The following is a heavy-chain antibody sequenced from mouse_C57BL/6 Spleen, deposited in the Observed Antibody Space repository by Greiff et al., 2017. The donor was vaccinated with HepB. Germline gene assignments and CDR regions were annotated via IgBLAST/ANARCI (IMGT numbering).Heavy chain of an antibody. Sequence: VQLQQPGAELVKPGASVKLSCKASGYTFTSYWIHWVKQRPGQGLEWIGMIHPNSGSTNYNEKFKSKATLTVDKSSSTAYMQLSSLTSEDSAVYYCARRDGYSSWFAYWGQGTLVTVSA. D-gene: IGHD2-3*01. CDR3: ARRDGYSSWFAY. CDR1: GYTFTSYW. CDR2: IHPNSGST. J-gene: IGHJ3*01. V-gene: IGHV1-64*01.